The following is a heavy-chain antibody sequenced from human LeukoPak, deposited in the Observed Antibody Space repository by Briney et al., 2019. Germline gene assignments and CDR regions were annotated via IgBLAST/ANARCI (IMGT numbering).Heavy chain of an antibody. J-gene: IGHJ4*02. V-gene: IGHV3-21*01. CDR3: ARALSYSYGSMDF. Sequence: GESLRLSCAASVFTFSSYSMNWVRQAPGKGLEWVSSISSGSKYIYNADSVKGRFTISRDNAKNSLYLQMNSLRAEDTAVYYCARALSYSYGSMDFWGQRTLVIVSS. CDR1: VFTFSSYS. D-gene: IGHD5-18*01. CDR2: ISSGSKYI.